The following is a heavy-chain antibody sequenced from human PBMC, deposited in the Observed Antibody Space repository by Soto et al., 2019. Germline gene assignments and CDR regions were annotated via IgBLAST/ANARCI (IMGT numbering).Heavy chain of an antibody. J-gene: IGHJ6*02. D-gene: IGHD6-13*01. CDR2: ISSNGGST. Sequence: ASVKVSCSASGFTFSSYAMHWVRQAPGKGLEYVSAISSNGGSTYYADSVKGRFTISRDNSKNTLYLQMSSLRAEDTAVYYCVMGQHQENYYYYGMDVWGQGTTVTVSS. CDR1: GFTFSSYA. V-gene: IGHV3-64D*08. CDR3: VMGQHQENYYYYGMDV.